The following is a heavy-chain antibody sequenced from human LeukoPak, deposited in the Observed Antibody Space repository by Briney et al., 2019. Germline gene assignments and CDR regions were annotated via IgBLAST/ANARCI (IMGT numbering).Heavy chain of an antibody. D-gene: IGHD1-1*01. CDR3: AREELEYGNWFDP. CDR2: INHSGST. J-gene: IGHJ5*02. Sequence: SETLSLTCAVYGGSFSGYYWSWIRQPPGKGLEWIGEINHSGSTNYNPSLKSRVTISVDTSKNQFSLKLSSVTAADTAAYYCAREELEYGNWFDPWGQGTLVTVSS. V-gene: IGHV4-34*01. CDR1: GGSFSGYY.